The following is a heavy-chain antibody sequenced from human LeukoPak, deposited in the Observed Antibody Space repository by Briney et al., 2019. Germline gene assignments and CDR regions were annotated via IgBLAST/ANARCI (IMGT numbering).Heavy chain of an antibody. CDR1: GFTFSDYY. J-gene: IGHJ4*02. V-gene: IGHV3-11*04. Sequence: GGSLRLSCAASGFTFSDYYMSWIRQAPGKGLEWVSYISSSGSTIYYADSVKGRFTISRDNSKNTLYLQMNSLRAEDTALFFCAKAQRDRPVFPFLEWSPFDYWGQGALVTVSS. D-gene: IGHD3-3*01. CDR3: AKAQRDRPVFPFLEWSPFDY. CDR2: ISSSGSTI.